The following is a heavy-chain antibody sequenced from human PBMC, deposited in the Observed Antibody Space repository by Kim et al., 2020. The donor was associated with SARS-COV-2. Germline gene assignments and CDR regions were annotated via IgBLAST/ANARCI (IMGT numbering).Heavy chain of an antibody. Sequence: YNPSLKSRVTISVDTSKNQFSLKLSSVTAADTAVYYCARAGGNSDDAFDIWGQGTMVTVSS. CDR3: ARAGGNSDDAFDI. V-gene: IGHV4-59*01. D-gene: IGHD2-21*02. J-gene: IGHJ3*02.